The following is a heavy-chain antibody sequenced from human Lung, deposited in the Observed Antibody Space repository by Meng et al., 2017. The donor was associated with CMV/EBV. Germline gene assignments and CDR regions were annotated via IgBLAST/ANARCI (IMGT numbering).Heavy chain of an antibody. CDR2: IYYSGST. D-gene: IGHD2-2*01. CDR1: GGSISSYY. Sequence: LXXTVSGGSISSYYWSWIRQPPGKGLEWIGYIYYSGSTNYNPSLKSRVTISVDTSKNQFSLKLSSVTAADTAVYYCARVLGYCSSTSCYRRSHSPLDWFDPWGQGXLVXILL. J-gene: IGHJ5*02. CDR3: ARVLGYCSSTSCYRRSHSPLDWFDP. V-gene: IGHV4-59*01.